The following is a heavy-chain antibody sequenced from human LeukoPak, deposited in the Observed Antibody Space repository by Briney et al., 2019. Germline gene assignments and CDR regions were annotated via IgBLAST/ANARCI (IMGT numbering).Heavy chain of an antibody. D-gene: IGHD3-22*01. CDR3: ARGAGSYPYYYDSSGYSTLRRFDY. J-gene: IGHJ4*02. CDR2: INTNTGNP. Sequence: VASVKVSCKASGYTFTSYAMNWVRQAPGQGLEWMGWINTNTGNPTYAQGFTGRFVFSVDTSVSTAYLQISSLKAEDTAVYYCARGAGSYPYYYDSSGYSTLRRFDYWGQGTLVTVSS. CDR1: GYTFTSYA. V-gene: IGHV7-4-1*02.